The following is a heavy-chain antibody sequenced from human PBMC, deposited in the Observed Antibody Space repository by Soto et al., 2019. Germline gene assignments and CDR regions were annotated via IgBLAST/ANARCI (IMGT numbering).Heavy chain of an antibody. Sequence: QVQLQESGPGLVKPSETLSLTCTVSGGSISSYYWSWIRQPPGKGLEWIGYIYYSGSTNYNPSLKSRVTISVDTSKNQFSLKLSSVTAADTAVYYCARLSRYDSSGYYSNHHTYYYYGMDVWGQGTTVTVSS. CDR2: IYYSGST. V-gene: IGHV4-59*01. CDR1: GGSISSYY. D-gene: IGHD3-22*01. J-gene: IGHJ6*02. CDR3: ARLSRYDSSGYYSNHHTYYYYGMDV.